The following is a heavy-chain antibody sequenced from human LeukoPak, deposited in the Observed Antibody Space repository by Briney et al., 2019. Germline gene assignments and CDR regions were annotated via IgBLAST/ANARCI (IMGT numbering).Heavy chain of an antibody. D-gene: IGHD3-22*01. CDR1: GYTFTGYY. CDR3: AREWIVDSYNWFDP. CDR2: INPNSGGT. V-gene: IGHV1-2*02. J-gene: IGHJ5*02. Sequence: ASVKVSCKASGYTFTGYYIHWVRQAPGQGLEWMGWINPNSGGTNYAQKFQGRVTMTRDTSIRTAYMELSRLRSDDTAVYCCAREWIVDSYNWFDPWGQGTLVTVSS.